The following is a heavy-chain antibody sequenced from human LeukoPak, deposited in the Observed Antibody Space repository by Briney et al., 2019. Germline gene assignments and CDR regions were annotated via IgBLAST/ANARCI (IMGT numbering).Heavy chain of an antibody. CDR1: GGSISSYY. CDR3: ARHQPRRYCSSTSCYVSPYFDY. V-gene: IGHV4-59*08. CDR2: IYYSGST. Sequence: SETLSLTCTVSGGSISSYYWSWIRQPPGKGLEWIGYIYYSGSTNYNPSLKSRVTISVDTSKIQFSLRLSSVTAADTAVYYCARHQPRRYCSSTSCYVSPYFDYWGQGTLVTVSS. J-gene: IGHJ4*02. D-gene: IGHD2-2*01.